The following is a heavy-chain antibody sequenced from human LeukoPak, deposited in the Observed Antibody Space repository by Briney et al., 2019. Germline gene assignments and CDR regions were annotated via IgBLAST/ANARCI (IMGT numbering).Heavy chain of an antibody. Sequence: PSETLSLTCSVSGGSISSYYWSWIRQPPGKGLEWIGYIYYSGSTNYNPSLKSRVTISIDTSKNQFSLNLSSVTAADTAVYYCARTGPYYDILPGYYNRGFFDYWGQGTLVTVSS. D-gene: IGHD3-9*01. J-gene: IGHJ4*02. CDR1: GGSISSYY. CDR2: IYYSGST. V-gene: IGHV4-59*01. CDR3: ARTGPYYDILPGYYNRGFFDY.